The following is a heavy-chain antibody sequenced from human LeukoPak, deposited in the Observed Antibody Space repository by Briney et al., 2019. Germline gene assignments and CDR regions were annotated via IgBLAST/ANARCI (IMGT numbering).Heavy chain of an antibody. Sequence: PGGSLRLSCAAPGFTFRNYLMNWVRQAPGKGLEWVSFISSTGGTIYYADSVKGRFTISRDNSRNTLYLQMNRLRIEDTSVYYCAEDQKLQPFHYWGQGTLVTVSS. CDR1: GFTFRNYL. V-gene: IGHV3-48*01. D-gene: IGHD2-15*01. J-gene: IGHJ4*02. CDR3: AEDQKLQPFHY. CDR2: ISSTGGTI.